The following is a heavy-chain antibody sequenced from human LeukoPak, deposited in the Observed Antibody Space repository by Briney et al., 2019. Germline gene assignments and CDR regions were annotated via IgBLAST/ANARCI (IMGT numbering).Heavy chain of an antibody. J-gene: IGHJ4*02. D-gene: IGHD5-18*01. CDR3: VSPRGFSYGYFDY. V-gene: IGHV4-39*01. CDR1: GGSISSTTYY. CDR2: IDYSGSA. Sequence: SETLSLTCTVSGGSISSTTYYWGWIRQPPGKGLEWIGSIDYSGSAYYNPSLKSRVTISADTSKNQFSLTLGSVSATDTAVYYCVSPRGFSYGYFDYWGQGTLVTVSS.